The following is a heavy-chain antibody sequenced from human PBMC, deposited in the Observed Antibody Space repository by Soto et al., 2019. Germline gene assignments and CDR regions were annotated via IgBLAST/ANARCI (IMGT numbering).Heavy chain of an antibody. Sequence: QVQLVQSGVEVKKPGASVKVSCKASGYTFTSYGISWVRQAPGQGLEWLGWISAYNGNTNYAQNHQGRVTMTTDTYTSTAYMELRSLRSDDTAVYYCARDLISMIRGVIDDYYGMDVWGPGTTVTVSS. CDR1: GYTFTSYG. J-gene: IGHJ6*02. V-gene: IGHV1-18*01. D-gene: IGHD3-10*01. CDR2: ISAYNGNT. CDR3: ARDLISMIRGVIDDYYGMDV.